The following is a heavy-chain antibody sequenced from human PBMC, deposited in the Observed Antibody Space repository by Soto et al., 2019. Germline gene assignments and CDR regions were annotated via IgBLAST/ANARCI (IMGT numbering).Heavy chain of an antibody. J-gene: IGHJ4*02. Sequence: QITLKESGPTLVKPTQTLTLTCTFSGFSLTTSGVGVGWIRQPPGKALEWLALIYWNDDKRYSPSLRSRLSVNRDTSESQVVLTVPSMDPVDTATYFCAGRMSIAGGNFDYWGQGTLVTVSS. CDR1: GFSLTTSGVG. V-gene: IGHV2-5*01. CDR2: IYWNDDK. CDR3: AGRMSIAGGNFDY. D-gene: IGHD3-3*02.